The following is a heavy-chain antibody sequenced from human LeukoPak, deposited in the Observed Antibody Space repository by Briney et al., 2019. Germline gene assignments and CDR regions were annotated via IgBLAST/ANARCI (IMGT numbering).Heavy chain of an antibody. CDR3: TRDQYYDILTGYPGPFDY. CDR2: IRSKAYGGTT. J-gene: IGHJ4*02. V-gene: IGHV3-49*04. CDR1: GFXFGDYA. D-gene: IGHD3-9*01. Sequence: GRSLRLSCTASGFXFGDYAMSWVRQAPGKGLEWVGFIRSKAYGGTTEYAASVKGRFTISRDDSKSIAYLQMNSLKTEDTAVYYCTRDQYYDILTGYPGPFDYWGQGILVTVSS.